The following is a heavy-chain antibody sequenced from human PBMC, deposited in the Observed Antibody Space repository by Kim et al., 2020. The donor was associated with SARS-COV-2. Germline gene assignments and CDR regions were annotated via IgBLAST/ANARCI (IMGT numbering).Heavy chain of an antibody. CDR1: GFTFMNFA. Sequence: GGSLRLSCVTSGFTFMNFAITWVRQAPGKGLEWVSLISGTGGSKFYADSVKGRFTISRDNSNNTVYLQLNSLRAEDTATYYCAKKVEGSGSYFDFWGQGT. J-gene: IGHJ4*02. CDR2: ISGTGGSK. D-gene: IGHD3-10*01. CDR3: AKKVEGSGSYFDF. V-gene: IGHV3-23*01.